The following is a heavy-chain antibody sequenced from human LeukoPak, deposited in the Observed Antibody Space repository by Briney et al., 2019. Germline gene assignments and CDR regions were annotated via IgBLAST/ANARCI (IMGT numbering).Heavy chain of an antibody. Sequence: GGSLRLSCAASGFTFSSYGMHWVRQAPGKGLEWVAVISYDGSNKYYADSVKGRSTISRDNSKNTLYLQMNSLRAEDTAVYYCAKDHRSRYFDYWGQGTLVTVSS. CDR1: GFTFSSYG. CDR2: ISYDGSNK. V-gene: IGHV3-30*18. CDR3: AKDHRSRYFDY. J-gene: IGHJ4*02.